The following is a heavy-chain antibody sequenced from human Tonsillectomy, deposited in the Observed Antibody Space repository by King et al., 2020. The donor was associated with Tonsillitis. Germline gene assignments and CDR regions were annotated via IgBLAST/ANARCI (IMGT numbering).Heavy chain of an antibody. D-gene: IGHD1-14*01. CDR3: AKPSSPMEPEDY. J-gene: IGHJ4*02. Sequence: LQLQESGPGLVKPSETLSLTCTVSGGSISSSSYYWGWIRQPPGKGLEWVGSIYYSGSTYYKPSLKSRVTISVDTSRNQFSLKLRSVTAADTALYYCAKPSSPMEPEDYWGRGTLVTVSS. V-gene: IGHV4-39*01. CDR2: IYYSGST. CDR1: GGSISSSSYY.